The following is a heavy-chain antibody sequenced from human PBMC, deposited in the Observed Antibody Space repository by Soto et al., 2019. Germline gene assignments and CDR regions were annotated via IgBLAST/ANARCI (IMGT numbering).Heavy chain of an antibody. CDR1: GYTFTGYY. CDR2: INPNSGGT. J-gene: IGHJ4*01. CDR3: VIDKPASGDYDY. V-gene: IGHV1-2*04. Sequence: ASVKVSCKASGYTFTGYYMHWVRQAPGQGLEWMGWINPNSGGTNYAQKFQGWVTMTRDTSISTAYMELSSLRSDDTAVYYCVIDKPASGDYDYSGHGTLVTASS. D-gene: IGHD4-17*01.